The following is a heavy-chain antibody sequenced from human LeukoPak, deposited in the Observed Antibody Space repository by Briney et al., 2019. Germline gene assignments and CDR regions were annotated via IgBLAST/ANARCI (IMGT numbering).Heavy chain of an antibody. CDR1: GGSMSGHW. CDR3: ARRNTADASVDF. CDR2: IFYSGGT. V-gene: IGHV4-59*08. J-gene: IGHJ4*02. D-gene: IGHD2/OR15-2a*01. Sequence: SETLSLTCTVSGGSMSGHWWSWIRQSPGKGLEWIGDIFYSGGTNNNSPLKSRLTMSLDTSKNQFSLKLSSVTAADTAMYYCARRNTADASVDFWGQGILVIASA.